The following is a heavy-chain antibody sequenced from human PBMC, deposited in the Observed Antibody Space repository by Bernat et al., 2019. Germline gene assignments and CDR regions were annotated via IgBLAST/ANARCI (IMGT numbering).Heavy chain of an antibody. CDR3: AKDYYYGSGSYSTVFQH. CDR1: GFTFSSYA. V-gene: IGHV3-30-3*01. J-gene: IGHJ1*01. D-gene: IGHD3-10*01. Sequence: QVQLVESGGGVVQPGRSLRLSCAASGFTFSSYAMHWVRQAPGKGLEWVAVISYDGSNKYYADSVKGRFTISRDNSKNTLYLQMNSLRAEDTAVFYCAKDYYYGSGSYSTVFQHWGQGTLVTVSS. CDR2: ISYDGSNK.